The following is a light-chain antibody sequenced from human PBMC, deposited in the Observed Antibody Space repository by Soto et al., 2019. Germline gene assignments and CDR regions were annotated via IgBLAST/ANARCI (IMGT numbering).Light chain of an antibody. CDR2: GAS. CDR3: ELFPTHPFG. J-gene: IGKJ5*01. CDR1: QSVRSN. Sequence: KQSRAAVPVYTDKGVNLSCRASQSVRSNLAWYQQTPGQAPRLLIYGASTRATGLPARLSGSGSGTDFSLTICSLQPEDFAPYSSELFPTHPFGFGQGTRLEIK. V-gene: IGKV3-15*01.